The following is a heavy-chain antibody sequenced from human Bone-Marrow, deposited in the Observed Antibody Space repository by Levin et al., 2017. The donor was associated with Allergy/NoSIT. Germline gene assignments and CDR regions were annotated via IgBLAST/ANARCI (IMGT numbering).Heavy chain of an antibody. Sequence: NRGESLKISCKASGYIFTTYWIGWVRQLPGKGLEWMGIIYPGDSDTRYSPSFQGQVTISADQSTSTAYLQWSSLKASDTAIYYCARHGRDRYNYDYWGQGTLVTVSS. V-gene: IGHV5-51*01. J-gene: IGHJ4*02. CDR3: ARHGRDRYNYDY. D-gene: IGHD5-24*01. CDR2: IYPGDSDT. CDR1: GYIFTTYW.